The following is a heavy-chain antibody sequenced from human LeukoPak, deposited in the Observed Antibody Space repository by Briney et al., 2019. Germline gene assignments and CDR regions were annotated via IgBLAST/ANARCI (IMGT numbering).Heavy chain of an antibody. D-gene: IGHD3-3*01. J-gene: IGHJ3*01. Sequence: PGGSLRLSCAASGFTFSSYGMHWVRQAPGKGLEWVAFIRYDGSNKYYAGSVKGRFTISRDNSKNTLYLQMNSLRAEDTAVYYCAKTDYDFAGVWGQGTMVTVSS. CDR2: IRYDGSNK. CDR3: AKTDYDFAGV. CDR1: GFTFSSYG. V-gene: IGHV3-30*02.